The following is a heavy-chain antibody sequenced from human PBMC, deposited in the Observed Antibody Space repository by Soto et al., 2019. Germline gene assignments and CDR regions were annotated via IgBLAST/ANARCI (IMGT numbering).Heavy chain of an antibody. J-gene: IGHJ4*02. CDR2: IYYSGSS. V-gene: IGHV4-59*08. D-gene: IGHD4-17*01. CDR3: ARRYGATLDY. CDR1: GGSNSSYY. Sequence: QVQLQESGPGLVKPSETLSLTCTVSGGSNSSYYWSWIRQPPGKGLESIGYIYYSGSSNYNPSLTRRVTISVDTAKNQFTLKLSSVTAADTAVYYCARRYGATLDYWGQGTLVTVSS.